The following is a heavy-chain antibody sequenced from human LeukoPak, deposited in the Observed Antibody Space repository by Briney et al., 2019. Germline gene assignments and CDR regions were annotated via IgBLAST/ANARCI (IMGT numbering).Heavy chain of an antibody. CDR2: INGDGSRT. CDR1: GFTFSSYW. CDR3: ARDRGYCIDC. J-gene: IGHJ4*02. Sequence: PGGSLRLSCAASGFTFSSYWMHWVRQAPGKGLVWVSHINGDGSRTSYADSVKGRFTISRDNAKNTLYLQMNGLRDEDTAMYYCARDRGYCIDCWGQGTLVTVSS. D-gene: IGHD2-15*01. V-gene: IGHV3-74*01.